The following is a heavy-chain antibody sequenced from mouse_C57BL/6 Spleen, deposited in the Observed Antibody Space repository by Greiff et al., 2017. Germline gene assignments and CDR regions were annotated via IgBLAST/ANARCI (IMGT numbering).Heavy chain of an antibody. CDR3: TRGYYFDT. Sequence: VQLQQSGPVLVKPGASVKMSCKASGYTFPNYYMTWVKQSHGKSLAWIGDINPCNGGTSYNQKFKGKATLTVDTSSSTAYLELDSLTSEYSAIDCCTRGYYFDTWGHGTTLTFSS. V-gene: IGHV1-19*01. CDR2: INPCNGGT. CDR1: GYTFPNYY. J-gene: IGHJ2*01.